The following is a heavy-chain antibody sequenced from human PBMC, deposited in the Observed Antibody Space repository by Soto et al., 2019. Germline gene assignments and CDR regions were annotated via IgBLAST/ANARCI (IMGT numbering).Heavy chain of an antibody. V-gene: IGHV1-3*01. Sequence: ASVKVSCKASGYTFTSYAMHWVRQAPGQRLEWMGWINAGNGNTKYSQKFQGRVTITRDTSASTAYMELSSLRSEDTAVYYCARGPAESSGYYYDFDYWGQGTLVTVSS. CDR2: INAGNGNT. D-gene: IGHD3-22*01. CDR3: ARGPAESSGYYYDFDY. CDR1: GYTFTSYA. J-gene: IGHJ4*02.